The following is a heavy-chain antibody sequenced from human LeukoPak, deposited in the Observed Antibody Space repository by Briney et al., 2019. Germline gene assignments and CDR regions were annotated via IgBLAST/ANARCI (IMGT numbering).Heavy chain of an antibody. CDR2: IYSGGST. J-gene: IGHJ4*02. V-gene: IGHV3-53*01. D-gene: IGHD3-22*01. CDR3: ARYNYDSSGYPYYSDY. Sequence: GGSLRLSCAASGFIVSNNYMSWVRQAPGKGLEWVSVIYSGGSTYYADSVKGRFTISRDNSKNTLYLQMNSLRAEDTAVYYCARYNYDSSGYPYYSDYWGQGTLVTVSS. CDR1: GFIVSNNY.